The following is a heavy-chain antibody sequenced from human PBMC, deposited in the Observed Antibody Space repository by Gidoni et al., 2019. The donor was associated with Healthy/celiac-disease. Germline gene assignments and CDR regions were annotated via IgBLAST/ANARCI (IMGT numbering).Heavy chain of an antibody. Sequence: EVQLVESGGGLVQPGGSLKLSCAASGFTFSGSAMHWVRQASGKGLEWVGRMRSKDNSYATAYAASVKGRFTISRDDSKNTAYLQMNSLKTEDTAVYYCTPIAARPYYWGQGTLVTVSS. CDR1: GFTFSGSA. D-gene: IGHD6-6*01. J-gene: IGHJ4*02. CDR3: TPIAARPYY. CDR2: MRSKDNSYAT. V-gene: IGHV3-73*02.